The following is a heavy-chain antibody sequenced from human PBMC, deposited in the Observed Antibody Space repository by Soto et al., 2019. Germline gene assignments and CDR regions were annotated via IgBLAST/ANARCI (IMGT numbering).Heavy chain of an antibody. CDR2: IYPGDSDT. D-gene: IGHD2-2*01. Sequence: PVEPLKISCKGYGYSFTSYWIGWVRQMPGKGLEWMGIIYPGDSDTRYSPSFQGQVTISADKSISTAYLQWSSLKASDTAMYYCARGHWTRKHIVVVPAAPDYWGQGTLVTVSS. V-gene: IGHV5-51*01. CDR3: ARGHWTRKHIVVVPAAPDY. J-gene: IGHJ4*02. CDR1: GYSFTSYW.